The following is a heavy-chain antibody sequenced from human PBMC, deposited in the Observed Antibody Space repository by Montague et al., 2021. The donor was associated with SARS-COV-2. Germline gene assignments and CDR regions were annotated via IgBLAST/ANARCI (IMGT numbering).Heavy chain of an antibody. J-gene: IGHJ6*02. D-gene: IGHD1-14*01. V-gene: IGHV3-33*04. CDR1: KFTFSSYG. Sequence: SLRLSCAASKFTFSSYGMHWVRQAPGKGLEWVAFIWYDGSNKYYGDSVKGRLTISRDNSKSTLYLQMNSLRADDTAVYYCAGLRVETPEYYYYGMDVWGQGTTVIVSS. CDR3: AGLRVETPEYYYYGMDV. CDR2: IWYDGSNK.